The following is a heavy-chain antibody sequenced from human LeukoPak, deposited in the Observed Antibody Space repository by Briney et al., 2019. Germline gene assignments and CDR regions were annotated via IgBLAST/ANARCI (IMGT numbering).Heavy chain of an antibody. CDR3: ARDDSADDNAFDI. J-gene: IGHJ3*02. V-gene: IGHV3-33*01. Sequence: GGSLRLSCAASGFTFSSYGIHWVRQAPGKGLEWVAVIWSHGNTKKYADSVEGRFTISRDNSKNTLYLEMDTLRAEDTALYYCARDDSADDNAFDIWGQGTMVTVSS. D-gene: IGHD3-9*01. CDR1: GFTFSSYG. CDR2: IWSHGNTK.